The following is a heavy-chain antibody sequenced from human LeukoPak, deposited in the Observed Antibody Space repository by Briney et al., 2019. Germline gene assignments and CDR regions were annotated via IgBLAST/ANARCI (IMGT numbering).Heavy chain of an antibody. CDR3: ARVFDSGSQAYFYYMDV. CDR2: IYSSGST. V-gene: IGHV4-59*02. CDR1: GGSVRGYY. Sequence: SETLSLTCNVSGGSVRGYYWSWIRQPPGKGLEWIGYIYSSGSTNYNPSLRSRVTMSVDTSKNQFSLKVSSVTAADTAVYYCARVFDSGSQAYFYYMDVWGKGTTVTISS. D-gene: IGHD3-10*01. J-gene: IGHJ6*03.